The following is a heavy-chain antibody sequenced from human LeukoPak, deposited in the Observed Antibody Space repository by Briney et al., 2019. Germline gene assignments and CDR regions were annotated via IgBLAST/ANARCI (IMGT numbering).Heavy chain of an antibody. D-gene: IGHD2-15*01. CDR2: TTGSGATT. V-gene: IGHV3-23*01. J-gene: IGHJ4*02. CDR3: AKGDCGGTCLLIDN. CDR1: GFTFSGYA. Sequence: GGSLRLSCAASGFTFSGYAMSWVRQAPGKGLEWVSLTTGSGATTYYADSVRGRFTVSRDNSKNTLYLQMNSLRAGDTAVYFCAKGDCGGTCLLIDNWGQGTLVTVSS.